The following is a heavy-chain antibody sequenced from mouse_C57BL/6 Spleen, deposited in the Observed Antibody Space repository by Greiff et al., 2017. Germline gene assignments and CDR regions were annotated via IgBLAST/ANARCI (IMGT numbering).Heavy chain of an antibody. CDR1: GFNIKDYY. D-gene: IGHD2-5*01. V-gene: IGHV14-1*01. J-gene: IGHJ3*01. Sequence: EVQLQQSGAELVRPGASVKLSCTASGFNIKDYYMHWVKQRPEQGLEWIGRIDPEDGDTEYAPKFQGKATMTADTSSNTAYLQLSSLTSEDTAVYYCTRSYYSNYGWFAYWGQGTLVTVSA. CDR2: IDPEDGDT. CDR3: TRSYYSNYGWFAY.